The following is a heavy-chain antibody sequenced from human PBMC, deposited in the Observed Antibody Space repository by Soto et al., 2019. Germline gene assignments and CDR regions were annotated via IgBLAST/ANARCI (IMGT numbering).Heavy chain of an antibody. V-gene: IGHV3-74*03. Sequence: EVQLVQSGGGLVQPGGSLRLSCGASGFAFSSYWMHWVRQVPGKGLVWVSRINGDGSDIKYADSVKGRFTISRDNAKNTVYRQMNSLRVEDTAVYYCARDQSTGDWFDAWGQGTLVTVSS. CDR3: ARDQSTGDWFDA. J-gene: IGHJ5*02. CDR1: GFAFSSYW. CDR2: INGDGSDI. D-gene: IGHD2-2*01.